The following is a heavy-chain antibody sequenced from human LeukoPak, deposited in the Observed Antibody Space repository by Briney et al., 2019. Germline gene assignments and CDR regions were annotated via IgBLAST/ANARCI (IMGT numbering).Heavy chain of an antibody. V-gene: IGHV1-46*01. CDR2: IKPSGGST. Sequence: ASVKVSCKASGYIFTNHYMHWVRQAPGQGLEWMGIIKPSGGSTSYAQRFQGRVTMTRDTSTNTVYMELSSLRSEDTAMYYCVRERDGGYFDYWGQGILVTVSS. D-gene: IGHD5-24*01. CDR1: GYIFTNHY. CDR3: VRERDGGYFDY. J-gene: IGHJ4*02.